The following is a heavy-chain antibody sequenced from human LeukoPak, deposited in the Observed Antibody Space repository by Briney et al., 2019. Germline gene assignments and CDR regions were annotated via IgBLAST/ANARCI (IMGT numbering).Heavy chain of an antibody. J-gene: IGHJ4*02. CDR2: IYTSGST. Sequence: PSETLSLTCTVSGGSISSYYWSWIRQPAGKGLEWIGRIYTSGSTDYNPSLKSRVTMSVDTSKNQFSLKLTSVTAADTAVYYCASGYYYRNDYWGQGTLVTVSS. D-gene: IGHD3-22*01. CDR3: ASGYYYRNDY. CDR1: GGSISSYY. V-gene: IGHV4-4*07.